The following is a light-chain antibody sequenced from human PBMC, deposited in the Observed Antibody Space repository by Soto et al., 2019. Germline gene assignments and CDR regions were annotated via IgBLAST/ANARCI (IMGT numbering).Light chain of an antibody. CDR3: QSYNTVPRT. J-gene: IGKJ1*01. CDR2: GAS. Sequence: DIQMAQSPSSLSASVGDRVTLTCRASQGIANYFAWYQQRPGKVPKLLIYGASTLEAGVPSRFSGRRAGTDYTLTISSLQPEDAATYYCQSYNTVPRTFGQGTKVEIK. V-gene: IGKV1-27*01. CDR1: QGIANY.